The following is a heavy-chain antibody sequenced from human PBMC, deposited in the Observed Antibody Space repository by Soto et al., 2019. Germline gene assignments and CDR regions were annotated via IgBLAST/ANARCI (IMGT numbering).Heavy chain of an antibody. CDR1: GYTFTSYG. J-gene: IGHJ6*02. V-gene: IGHV1-18*01. D-gene: IGHD5-12*01. CDR3: ARGGDVNYYHGMDV. CDR2: ISAYNGKT. Sequence: QVQLVQSGGEVKKPGASVKLSCTASGYTFTSYGISWVRQAPGQALEWMGWISAYNGKTNYAQNVQGRVTMTTDTSTRTAYMDLRSLRSDDTAVYYCARGGDVNYYHGMDVWGQGTTVTVSS.